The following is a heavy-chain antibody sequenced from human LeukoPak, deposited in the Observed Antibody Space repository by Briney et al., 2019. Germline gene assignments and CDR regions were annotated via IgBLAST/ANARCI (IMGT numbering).Heavy chain of an antibody. CDR1: GFTFSDYY. J-gene: IGHJ6*03. CDR2: IYSGGST. CDR3: AKEAATGQYYYYYMDV. D-gene: IGHD6-25*01. Sequence: GSLRLSCAASGFTFSDYYMSWIRQAPGKGLEWVSVIYSGGSTYYADSVKGRFTISRDNSKNTLYLQMNSLRAEDTAVYYCAKEAATGQYYYYYMDVWGKGTTVTVSS. V-gene: IGHV3-66*02.